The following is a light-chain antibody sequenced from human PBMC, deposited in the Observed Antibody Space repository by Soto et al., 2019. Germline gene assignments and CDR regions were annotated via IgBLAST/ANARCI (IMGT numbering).Light chain of an antibody. CDR1: QGVRIH. CDR3: QQYSNWPPIT. Sequence: EIAMTQSPDTLSVSPGDRATLSCRASQGVRIHLAWYQQKPGQAPRLLIYDTSTRATGIPARFSGSGSGTEFTLTISSLQSEDFAVYYCQQYSNWPPITFGQGTRLEIK. CDR2: DTS. J-gene: IGKJ5*01. V-gene: IGKV3-15*01.